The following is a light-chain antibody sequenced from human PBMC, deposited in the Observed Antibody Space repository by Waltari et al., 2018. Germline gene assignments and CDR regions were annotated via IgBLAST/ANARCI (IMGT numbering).Light chain of an antibody. CDR1: TSDIGGNT. CDR3: AAWDDSLTYV. Sequence: QSVLTQPPSASGTPGQRVTISCSGSTSDIGGNTVVWYQQLPGTAPKLLIHSNDQRPSGVPDRFSGFNSGTSASLAISGLQSEDEGEYFCAAWDDSLTYVFGTGTKVTVL. J-gene: IGLJ1*01. V-gene: IGLV1-44*01. CDR2: SND.